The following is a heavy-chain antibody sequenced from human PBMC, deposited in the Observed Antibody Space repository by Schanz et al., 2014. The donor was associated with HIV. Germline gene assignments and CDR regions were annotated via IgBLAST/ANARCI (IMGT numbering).Heavy chain of an antibody. D-gene: IGHD6-13*01. J-gene: IGHJ5*02. Sequence: VQLVESGGGLVKPGGSLRLSCAASGFTFSTYSMNWVRQAPGKGLEWVSSISGSSTYIYYADLVKGRFTISRDNAKKSLYLQMNSLRAEDTAVYYCAREYYSRNWNWFDPWGQGTLVTVSS. CDR3: AREYYSRNWNWFDP. V-gene: IGHV3-21*01. CDR1: GFTFSTYS. CDR2: ISGSSTYI.